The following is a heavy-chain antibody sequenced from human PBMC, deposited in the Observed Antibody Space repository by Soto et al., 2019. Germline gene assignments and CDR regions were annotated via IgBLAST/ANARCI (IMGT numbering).Heavy chain of an antibody. CDR2: ISRDGSSK. CDR1: GFTFSRYA. D-gene: IGHD2-8*01. J-gene: IGHJ4*02. CDR3: ARSRNGAVPDSINF. Sequence: PGGSLRLSCAASGFTFSRYAMHWGRQAPGEGLEWVAVISRDGSSKYYGDSVKGRFTVSRDNSNNTLYLSVTSLRPDDTAVFYCARSRNGAVPDSINFWGQGTLVTVSS. V-gene: IGHV3-30-3*01.